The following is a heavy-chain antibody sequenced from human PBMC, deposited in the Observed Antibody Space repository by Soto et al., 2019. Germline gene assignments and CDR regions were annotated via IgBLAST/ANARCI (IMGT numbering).Heavy chain of an antibody. D-gene: IGHD1-26*01. CDR3: ARDLVGATIYYYYYGMDV. Sequence: GASVKVSCKASGYTFTSYGISWVLHAPGQGLEWMGWISAYNGNTNYAQKLQGRVTMTTDTSTSTAYMELRSLRSDDTAVYYCARDLVGATIYYYYYGMDVWGQGTTVTVSS. CDR1: GYTFTSYG. J-gene: IGHJ6*02. V-gene: IGHV1-18*01. CDR2: ISAYNGNT.